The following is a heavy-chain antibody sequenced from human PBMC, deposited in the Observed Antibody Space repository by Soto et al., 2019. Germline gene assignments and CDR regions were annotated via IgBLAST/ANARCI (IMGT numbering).Heavy chain of an antibody. Sequence: ASVKVSCKASGGTFSSYAISWVRQAPGQGLEWMGGIIPIFGTANYAQKFQGRVTITADESTSTAYMELSSLRSEETAVYYCASPLEDTYYYGSGSYYNLNYWGQGTLVTVSS. D-gene: IGHD3-10*01. J-gene: IGHJ4*02. V-gene: IGHV1-69*13. CDR3: ASPLEDTYYYGSGSYYNLNY. CDR1: GGTFSSYA. CDR2: IIPIFGTA.